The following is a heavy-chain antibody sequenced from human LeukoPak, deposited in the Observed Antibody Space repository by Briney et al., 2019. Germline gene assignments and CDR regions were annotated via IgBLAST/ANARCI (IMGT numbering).Heavy chain of an antibody. CDR3: ARGSAGHGDF. CDR1: GFTFSSYW. V-gene: IGHV3-74*01. CDR2: INSDGSST. Sequence: GGSLRLSCAASGFTFSSYWMHWVRQAPGKGLVWVSRINSDGSSTTYADSVKGRVTISRDNAKNTLFLQMSSLRAEDTAVYYCARGSAGHGDFWGQGTLVTVSS. D-gene: IGHD6-19*01. J-gene: IGHJ4*02.